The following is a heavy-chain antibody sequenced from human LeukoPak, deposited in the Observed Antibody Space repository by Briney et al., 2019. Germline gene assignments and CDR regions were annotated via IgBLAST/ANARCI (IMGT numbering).Heavy chain of an antibody. J-gene: IGHJ4*02. CDR3: AIWGSWGSNF. D-gene: IGHD3-16*01. Sequence: GGSLRLSCAASGFYFSDCWMSWIRQAPGKGLEWVAHMNQDGSAKYYVDSVKDRFTISRDNAKSSLSLQMSSLRAEDTAVYYCAIWGSWGSNFWGQGTLVSVSS. V-gene: IGHV3-7*01. CDR1: GFYFSDCW. CDR2: MNQDGSAK.